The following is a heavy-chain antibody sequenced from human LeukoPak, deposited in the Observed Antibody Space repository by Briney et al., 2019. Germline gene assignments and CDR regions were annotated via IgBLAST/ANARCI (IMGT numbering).Heavy chain of an antibody. J-gene: IGHJ4*02. CDR1: GFTFSSYA. CDR3: ARAWGSNSAFDY. Sequence: GGSLRLSCAASGFTFSSYAMSWVRQAPGKGLEWVSAISGSGGSTYYADSVKGRFTISRDNAKNTLYLQMNSLRAEDTAVYYCARAWGSNSAFDYWGQGTVVTVSS. CDR2: ISGSGGST. D-gene: IGHD4-23*01. V-gene: IGHV3-23*01.